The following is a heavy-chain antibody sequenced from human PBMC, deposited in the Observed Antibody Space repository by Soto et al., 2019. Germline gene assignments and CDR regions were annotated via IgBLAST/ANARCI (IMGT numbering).Heavy chain of an antibody. CDR3: ARVERDFWSGYYSFDY. V-gene: IGHV5-51*01. J-gene: IGHJ4*02. Sequence: GESLKISCKASGYSFTTYWIAWVRQMPGKGLEWMGIINPGDSDIRYSPSFQGQVTISAGNSISTAYLQWSSLKASDTAMYYCARVERDFWSGYYSFDYWGQGTLVTSPQ. D-gene: IGHD3-3*01. CDR1: GYSFTTYW. CDR2: INPGDSDI.